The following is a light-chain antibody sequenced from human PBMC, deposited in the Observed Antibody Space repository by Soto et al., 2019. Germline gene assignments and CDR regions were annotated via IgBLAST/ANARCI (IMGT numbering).Light chain of an antibody. CDR3: QQYNGYRWT. V-gene: IGKV1-5*03. CDR1: QSIFNW. CDR2: MAS. J-gene: IGKJ1*01. Sequence: DIQMTQSPSTLSASVGDRVTITCRASQSIFNWLAWYQQKPGKAPKILIYMASRLESAVPSRFSGSGFRRQISPTTRDPEPDDFATYYCQQYNGYRWTFGQGTKVDIK.